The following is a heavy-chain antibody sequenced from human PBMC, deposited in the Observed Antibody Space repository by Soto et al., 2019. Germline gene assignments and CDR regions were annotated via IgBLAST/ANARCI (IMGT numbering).Heavy chain of an antibody. J-gene: IGHJ5*01. CDR2: IYHSGRT. Sequence: QVQLQESGPGVVKPSGTLSLTCDVSSGSISSTTWWNWVRQAPGKGLEWIGEIYHSGRTNYNPSLKSRVTISVDKSKNQFSLNLTSVTAADTGVYFCAKAGSSWYWVDSWGQGTLVTVSS. CDR1: SGSISSTTW. CDR3: AKAGSSWYWVDS. D-gene: IGHD6-13*01. V-gene: IGHV4-4*02.